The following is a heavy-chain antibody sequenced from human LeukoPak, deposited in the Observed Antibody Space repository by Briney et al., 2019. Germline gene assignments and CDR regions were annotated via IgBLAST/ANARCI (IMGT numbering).Heavy chain of an antibody. CDR1: GGTFSSYA. V-gene: IGHV1-69*04. CDR3: ARGPVQLERRSIYFDY. J-gene: IGHJ4*02. CDR2: IIPILGIA. Sequence: SVKVSCKASGGTFSSYAISWVRQAPGQGLEWMGRIIPILGIANYAQKFQGRVTITADKSTSTAYMELSSLRSEDTAVYYCARGPVQLERRSIYFDYWGQGTLVTVSS. D-gene: IGHD1-1*01.